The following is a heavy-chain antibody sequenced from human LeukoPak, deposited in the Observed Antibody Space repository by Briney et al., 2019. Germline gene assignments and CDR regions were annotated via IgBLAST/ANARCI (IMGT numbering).Heavy chain of an antibody. CDR2: ISAYNGNT. Sequence: ASVKVSCKASGYTFTSYGISWVRQAPGQGLEWMGWISAYNGNTNYAQKLQGRVTMTTDTSTSTAYMELSSLRSEDTAVYYCARASGRYCGGDCTTRPYYYYYGMDVWGQGTTVTVSS. V-gene: IGHV1-18*01. CDR1: GYTFTSYG. CDR3: ARASGRYCGGDCTTRPYYYYYGMDV. J-gene: IGHJ6*02. D-gene: IGHD2-21*02.